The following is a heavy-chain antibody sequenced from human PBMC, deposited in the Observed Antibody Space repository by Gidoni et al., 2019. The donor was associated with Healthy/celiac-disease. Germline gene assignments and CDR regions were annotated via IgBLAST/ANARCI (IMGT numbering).Heavy chain of an antibody. CDR1: GCSFTSYW. CDR3: ARREGNWFDP. CDR2: ILPGDSDT. D-gene: IGHD1-26*01. V-gene: IGHV5-51*01. Sequence: VQLVQSGAEVKNPGESLKISYKGSGCSFTSYWIGWVRQMRGKGLEWMVIILPGDSDTRYSPSFQGQFTISADKSISPAYLQWSSLKASDTAMYYCARREGNWFDPWGQGTLVTVSS. J-gene: IGHJ5*02.